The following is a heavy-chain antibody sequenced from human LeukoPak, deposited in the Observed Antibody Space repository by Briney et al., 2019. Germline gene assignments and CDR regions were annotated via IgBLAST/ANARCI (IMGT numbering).Heavy chain of an antibody. CDR3: ARNPGIAAAGTKRYYFDY. D-gene: IGHD6-13*01. V-gene: IGHV1-2*02. J-gene: IGHJ4*02. Sequence: GASVKVSCKASGYTFTGYYMHWVRQAPGQGLEWMGWINPNSGGTNYAQKFQGRVTMTRDTSISTAYMELSRLRSDDTAVYYCARNPGIAAAGTKRYYFDYWGQGTLVTVSS. CDR2: INPNSGGT. CDR1: GYTFTGYY.